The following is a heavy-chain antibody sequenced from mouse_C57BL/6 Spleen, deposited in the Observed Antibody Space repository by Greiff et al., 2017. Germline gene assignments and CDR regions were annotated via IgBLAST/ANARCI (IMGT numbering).Heavy chain of an antibody. CDR3: ARYGNYVGFDD. Sequence: QVQLQQPDAELVKPGASVKISCKVSGYTFTDHTIHWMKQRPEQGLEWIGYIYPRDGSTKYNEKFKGKAILTADKTSSTAYMQLNSLTSEDSAVYFCARYGNYVGFDDWGQGATLTVSS. CDR1: GYTFTDHT. V-gene: IGHV1-78*01. D-gene: IGHD2-1*01. CDR2: IYPRDGST. J-gene: IGHJ2*01.